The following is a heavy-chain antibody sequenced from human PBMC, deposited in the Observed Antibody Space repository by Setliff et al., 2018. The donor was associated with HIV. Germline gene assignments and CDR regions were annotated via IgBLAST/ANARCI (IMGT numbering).Heavy chain of an antibody. V-gene: IGHV3-48*01. CDR1: TLNLTVYD. Sequence: SGGSLRLSCTASTLNLTVYDIHWVRQAPGKGLEWVAYISSSSTSIYYADSVKGRFTISRDNAKNALYLQMSSLRAEDTAVYYCARVTYYDSSPTFDYWGQGTLVTVSS. J-gene: IGHJ4*02. CDR3: ARVTYYDSSPTFDY. CDR2: ISSSSTSI. D-gene: IGHD3-22*01.